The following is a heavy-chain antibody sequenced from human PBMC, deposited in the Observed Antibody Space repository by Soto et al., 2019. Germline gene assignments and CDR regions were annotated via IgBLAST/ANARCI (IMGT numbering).Heavy chain of an antibody. CDR3: ARNPRPTYGDYADY. CDR2: VWYDGSNK. CDR1: GFSFSSYG. J-gene: IGHJ4*02. D-gene: IGHD4-17*01. V-gene: IGHV3-33*01. Sequence: QVQLVESGGGMVQPGTSLRLSCAASGFSFSSYGMHWVRQAPGKGLEWVAVVWYDGSNKYYADSVKGRFTISRDNSKNTLYLQMNSLRAEDTAVYYCARNPRPTYGDYADYWGQGTLVTVSS.